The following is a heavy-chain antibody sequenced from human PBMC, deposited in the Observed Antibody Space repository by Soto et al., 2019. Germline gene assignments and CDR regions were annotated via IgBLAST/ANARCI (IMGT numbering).Heavy chain of an antibody. V-gene: IGHV4-4*02. CDR1: GGSITTNNW. Sequence: QVQLQESGPGLVKPSGTLSLTCAVSGGSITTNNWWTWVRQPPGKGLEWIGEIYHSGTSNYIPSLKSRVSISVDKSKNHCSLHLSSVTAADTAVYYCARGPSVEANLDYWGQGTLVTVSS. CDR2: IYHSGTS. D-gene: IGHD1-1*01. J-gene: IGHJ4*02. CDR3: ARGPSVEANLDY.